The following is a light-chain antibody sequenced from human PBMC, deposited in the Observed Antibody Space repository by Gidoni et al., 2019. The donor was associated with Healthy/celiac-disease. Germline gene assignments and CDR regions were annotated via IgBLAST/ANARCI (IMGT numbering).Light chain of an antibody. CDR3: CSYAGSYPYV. CDR2: DVS. J-gene: IGLJ1*01. CDR1: SSDVGGYNY. V-gene: IGLV2-11*01. Sequence: QSALTQPRPVSGTPGPSVTLPCTGTSSDVGGYNYVSWYQQHPGKAPKLMIYDVSKRPSGVPDRFSGSKSGNTASLTISGLQAEDEADYYCCSYAGSYPYVFGTGTKVTVL.